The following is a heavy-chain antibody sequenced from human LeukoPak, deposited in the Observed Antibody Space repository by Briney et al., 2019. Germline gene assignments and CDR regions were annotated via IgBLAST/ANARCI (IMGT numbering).Heavy chain of an antibody. CDR3: AASTKHTAMVDY. Sequence: GGSLRLSCAASGFTFSSYSMNWVRQAPGKGLEWVSTIGSSSRYIYYTDSVKGRFTISRDSAKNSLYLQMNSLRAEDTAVYYCAASTKHTAMVDYWGQGTLVTVSS. J-gene: IGHJ4*02. V-gene: IGHV3-21*01. CDR2: IGSSSRYI. D-gene: IGHD5-18*01. CDR1: GFTFSSYS.